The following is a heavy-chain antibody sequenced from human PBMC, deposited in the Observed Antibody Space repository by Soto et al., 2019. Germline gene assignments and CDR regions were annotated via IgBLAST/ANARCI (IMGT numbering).Heavy chain of an antibody. J-gene: IGHJ6*02. V-gene: IGHV4-31*11. CDR2: IYYSGST. Sequence: SETLSLTCAVSCGSISSGGYYWSWIRQHPGKGLEWIGYIYYSGSTYYNPTLKSRVTISVDTSKNQFSLNLSSVTAADTAVYYCARDLMVPGVNGHGMDVWGQGTTVTVSS. D-gene: IGHD3-10*01. CDR1: CGSISSGGYY. CDR3: ARDLMVPGVNGHGMDV.